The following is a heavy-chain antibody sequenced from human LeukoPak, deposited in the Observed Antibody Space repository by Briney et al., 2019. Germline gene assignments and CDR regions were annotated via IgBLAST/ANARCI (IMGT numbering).Heavy chain of an antibody. CDR3: ASRGGDGEDDY. V-gene: IGHV4-38-2*01. J-gene: IGHJ4*02. CDR1: GYSISSSYY. CDR2: IYYSGST. D-gene: IGHD3-10*01. Sequence: SETLSLTCAVSGYSISSSYYWGWIRQPPGKGLEWIGSIYYSGSTYYNPSLKSRVTISVDTSKNQFSLKLSSVTAADTAVYYCASRGGDGEDDYWGQGTLVTVSS.